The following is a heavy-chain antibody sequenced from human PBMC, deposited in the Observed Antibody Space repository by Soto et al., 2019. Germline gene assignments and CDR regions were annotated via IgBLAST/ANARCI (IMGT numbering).Heavy chain of an antibody. CDR3: ARANYYGSPGDFDY. J-gene: IGHJ4*02. D-gene: IGHD3-10*01. V-gene: IGHV3-48*01. Sequence: EVQLVEPGGGLVQPGGSLRLSCAASGFTFSSYSMNWVRQAPGKGLEWVSYISSSSSTIYYADSVKGRFTISRDNANNSLYLQMNSLRAEDTAVYYCARANYYGSPGDFDYWGQGTLVTVSS. CDR2: ISSSSSTI. CDR1: GFTFSSYS.